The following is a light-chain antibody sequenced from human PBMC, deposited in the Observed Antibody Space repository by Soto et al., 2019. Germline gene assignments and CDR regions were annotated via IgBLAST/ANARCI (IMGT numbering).Light chain of an antibody. Sequence: EVVLTPAPGTLSLSPGERDTLSCRASKSVSSSDLAWFQHKPGQAPRLIISGASGRATVIPDRFSDSGSGKDFTHTISRLEPEVSAVGYCNLYGASPPTFGQGINMEI. CDR2: GAS. V-gene: IGKV3-20*01. CDR3: NLYGASPPT. CDR1: KSVSSSD. J-gene: IGKJ1*01.